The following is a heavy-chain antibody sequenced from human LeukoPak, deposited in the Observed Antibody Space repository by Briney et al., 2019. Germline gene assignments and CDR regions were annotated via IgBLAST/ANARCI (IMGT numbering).Heavy chain of an antibody. J-gene: IGHJ6*02. CDR1: GDSVRSYY. Sequence: PSETLSLTCTVSGDSVRSYYWSWIRQPPGQGLEWLGHINDRGSTNYNPSLQGRVTISIDTSKNQCSQKVNSVTAADTAVYYCMRDSRYGSGWFEDGLDFWGQGTTVTVSS. CDR2: INDRGST. CDR3: MRDSRYGSGWFEDGLDF. V-gene: IGHV4-59*02. D-gene: IGHD6-13*01.